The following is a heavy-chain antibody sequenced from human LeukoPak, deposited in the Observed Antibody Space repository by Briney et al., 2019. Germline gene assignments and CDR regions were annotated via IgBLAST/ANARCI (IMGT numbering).Heavy chain of an antibody. CDR2: IYYSGFT. CDR3: ARGSSDYYGSGSSILSPDYYGMDV. J-gene: IGHJ6*02. Sequence: KPSETLSLTCTVSGGSISTFFWSWIRQPPGKGLEWIGYIYYSGFTNYNPSLKSRVTISIDTSKNQFSLKLRSVTAADTAIYYCARGSSDYYGSGSSILSPDYYGMDVWGQGTTVTVSS. V-gene: IGHV4-59*08. CDR1: GGSISTFF. D-gene: IGHD3-10*01.